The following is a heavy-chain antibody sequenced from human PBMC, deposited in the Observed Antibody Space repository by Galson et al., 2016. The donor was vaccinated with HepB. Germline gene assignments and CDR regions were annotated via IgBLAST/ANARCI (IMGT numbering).Heavy chain of an antibody. D-gene: IGHD3-10*02. J-gene: IGHJ6*02. CDR2: ISGSGGDT. CDR3: AKDWSTTTCVQGCLDV. V-gene: IGHV3-23*01. CDR1: GFTFSSYA. Sequence: LRLSCAASGFTFSSYAMSWVRQAPGKGLEWVSTISGSGGDTYSADSVQGRFTISRDKSKNTLFLQMNSLRAEDTAVYYCAKDWSTTTCVQGCLDVWGQGTTVTVSS.